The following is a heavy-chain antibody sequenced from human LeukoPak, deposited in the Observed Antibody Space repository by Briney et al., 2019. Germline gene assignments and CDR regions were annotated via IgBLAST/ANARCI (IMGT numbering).Heavy chain of an antibody. D-gene: IGHD2-15*01. CDR1: GGIFSSYA. CDR2: IIPIFGIA. Sequence: SVKVSCKASGGIFSSYAISWVRQAPGQGLEWMGRIIPIFGIANYAQKFQGRVTITADKSTSTAYMELSSLRSEDTAVYYCAREVSELLFDYWGQGTLVTVSS. J-gene: IGHJ4*02. CDR3: AREVSELLFDY. V-gene: IGHV1-69*04.